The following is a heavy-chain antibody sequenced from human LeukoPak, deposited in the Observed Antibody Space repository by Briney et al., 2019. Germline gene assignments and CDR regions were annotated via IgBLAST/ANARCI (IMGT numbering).Heavy chain of an antibody. J-gene: IGHJ4*02. D-gene: IGHD5-18*01. Sequence: ASVKVSCKASGYTFTGYYMHWVRQAPGQGLEWMGWINPNSGGTNYAQKFHGRVTMTTDTSTSTAYMELRSLRSDDTAVYYCARLLGSYAYVFYFDFWGQGTLVTVSS. CDR3: ARLLGSYAYVFYFDF. CDR2: INPNSGGT. V-gene: IGHV1-2*02. CDR1: GYTFTGYY.